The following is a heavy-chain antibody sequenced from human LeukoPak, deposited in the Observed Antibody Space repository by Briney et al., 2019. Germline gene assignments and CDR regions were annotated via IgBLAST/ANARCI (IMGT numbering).Heavy chain of an antibody. D-gene: IGHD3-22*01. CDR2: VYSSGVG. J-gene: IGHJ4*02. CDR3: AREEFLHEIDSSGYFVY. V-gene: IGHV4-4*07. Sequence: SETLSLTCTVSGGSITVYYWNWIRQPAGQGLEWLGRVYSSGVGNYNPSLTSRVTISVDTSKNQFSLKLTSLTAADTAVYYCAREEFLHEIDSSGYFVYWGQGTLVTVSS. CDR1: GGSITVYY.